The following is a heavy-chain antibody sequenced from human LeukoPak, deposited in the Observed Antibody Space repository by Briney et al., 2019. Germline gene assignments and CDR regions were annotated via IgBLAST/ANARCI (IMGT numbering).Heavy chain of an antibody. J-gene: IGHJ3*02. D-gene: IGHD4/OR15-4a*01. Sequence: PGRSLRLSCAASGFTFSSYAMHWVRQAPGKGLEWVAVISYDGSNKYYADSVKGRFTISRDNSKNTLYLQMNSLRAEDTAVYYCANGRGLWEKNEDAFDIWGQGTMVTVSS. V-gene: IGHV3-30-3*01. CDR2: ISYDGSNK. CDR1: GFTFSSYA. CDR3: ANGRGLWEKNEDAFDI.